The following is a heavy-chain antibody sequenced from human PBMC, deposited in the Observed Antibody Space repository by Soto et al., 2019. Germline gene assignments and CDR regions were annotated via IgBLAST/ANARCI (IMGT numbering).Heavy chain of an antibody. Sequence: EVQLVESGGGLVQPGGSLRLSCAASGFTFSSYSMNWVRQAPGKGLEWVSYISSSSSTIYYADSVKGRFTISRDNAKNSLYLQMNSLRAEDTAVYYCARERLYCSGGSCVGAFDIWGQGTMVTVSS. V-gene: IGHV3-48*01. J-gene: IGHJ3*02. CDR3: ARERLYCSGGSCVGAFDI. CDR1: GFTFSSYS. D-gene: IGHD2-15*01. CDR2: ISSSSSTI.